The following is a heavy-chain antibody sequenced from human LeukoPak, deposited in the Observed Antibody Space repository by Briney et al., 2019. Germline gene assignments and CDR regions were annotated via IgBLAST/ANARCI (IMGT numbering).Heavy chain of an antibody. CDR2: IKQDGSEK. J-gene: IGHJ4*02. Sequence: GGSLRLSCAASGFTFSSYWMSWVRQAPGKGLEWVANIKQDGSEKYYVDSVKGRFTISRDNAKNSLYLQMNSLRAEDTAVYYCAKLSQITIFGGGDYWGQGTLVTVSS. D-gene: IGHD3-3*01. CDR1: GFTFSSYW. CDR3: AKLSQITIFGGGDY. V-gene: IGHV3-7*03.